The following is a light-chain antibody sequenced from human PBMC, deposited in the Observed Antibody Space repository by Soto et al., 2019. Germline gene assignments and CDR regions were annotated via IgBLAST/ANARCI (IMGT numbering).Light chain of an antibody. Sequence: QSVLTQPASVSGSPGQSITISCTGTSSDVGGYKYVSWYQQHPGKAPKLMIYEVTNRPSGVSNRFSGSKSGNTASLTISGLQAEDEADYYCSSYTNSTTQVFGTGTKVTVL. CDR2: EVT. CDR3: SSYTNSTTQV. V-gene: IGLV2-14*01. CDR1: SSDVGGYKY. J-gene: IGLJ1*01.